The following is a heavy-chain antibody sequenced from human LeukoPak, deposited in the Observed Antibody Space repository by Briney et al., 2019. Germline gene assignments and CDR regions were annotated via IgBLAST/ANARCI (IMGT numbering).Heavy chain of an antibody. CDR1: GFTFSSYA. Sequence: GGSLRLSCAASGFTFSSYAMSWVRQAPGKGLEWVSAISGRGGSTYYADSVKGRFTISRDNSKNTLYLQMNSLRAEDTAVYYCAKPAGVNTVTAPFEYWGQGTLGTVSS. V-gene: IGHV3-23*01. D-gene: IGHD4-17*01. CDR2: ISGRGGST. J-gene: IGHJ4*02. CDR3: AKPAGVNTVTAPFEY.